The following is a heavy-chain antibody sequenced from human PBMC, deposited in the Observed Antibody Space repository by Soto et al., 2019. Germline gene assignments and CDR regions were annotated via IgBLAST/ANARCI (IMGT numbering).Heavy chain of an antibody. J-gene: IGHJ4*02. CDR2: INPNSGGT. CDR1: GYTFTGYY. CDR3: ARDKALAGSGIVAAVFFDH. D-gene: IGHD6-13*01. V-gene: IGHV1-2*02. Sequence: ASVKVSCKASGYTFTGYYMHWVRQAPGQGLEWMGWINPNSGGTNYAQKFQGRVTMTRDTSISTAYMELSRLRFDDTAVYYCARDKALAGSGIVAAVFFDHWGQGTLVTVSS.